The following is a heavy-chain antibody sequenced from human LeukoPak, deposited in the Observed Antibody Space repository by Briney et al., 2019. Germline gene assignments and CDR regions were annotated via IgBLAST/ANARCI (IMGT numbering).Heavy chain of an antibody. Sequence: ASVKVSCKASGYTFTSYGISWVRQAPGQGLEWMGWISAYNGNTNYAQKLQGRVTMTTDTSTSTAYMELRSLRSGDTAVYYCARDPYYYDSSGYPKYLQHWGQGTLVTVSS. D-gene: IGHD3-22*01. CDR3: ARDPYYYDSSGYPKYLQH. J-gene: IGHJ1*01. V-gene: IGHV1-18*01. CDR1: GYTFTSYG. CDR2: ISAYNGNT.